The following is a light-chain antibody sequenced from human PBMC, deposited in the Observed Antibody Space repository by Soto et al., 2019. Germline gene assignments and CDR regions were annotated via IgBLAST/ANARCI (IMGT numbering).Light chain of an antibody. CDR2: EVS. CDR1: SSDVGGYNY. V-gene: IGLV2-14*01. CDR3: SSYTSSSTLYV. Sequence: QSALAQPASESGSPGQSITISCTGTSSDVGGYNYVSWYQQHPGKAPKLMIYEVSNRPSGVSNHFSGSKSGNTASLTISGLQAEDEADYYCSSYTSSSTLYVFGTGTKVTVL. J-gene: IGLJ1*01.